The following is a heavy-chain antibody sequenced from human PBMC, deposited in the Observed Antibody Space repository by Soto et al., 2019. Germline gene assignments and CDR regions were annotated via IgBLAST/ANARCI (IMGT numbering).Heavy chain of an antibody. CDR3: ARVGWPNWNLLTPMRYYYYYMDV. CDR2: MNPNSGNT. CDR1: GYTFTSYD. Sequence: ASVKVSCKASGYTFTSYDINWVRQATGQGLEWMGWMNPNSGNTGYAQKFQGRVTMTRNTSISTAYMELSSLRSEDTAVYYCARVGWPNWNLLTPMRYYYYYMDVWGKGTTVTVSS. V-gene: IGHV1-8*01. D-gene: IGHD1-7*01. J-gene: IGHJ6*03.